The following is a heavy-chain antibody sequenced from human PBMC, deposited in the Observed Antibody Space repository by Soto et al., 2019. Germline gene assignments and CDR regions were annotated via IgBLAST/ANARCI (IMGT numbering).Heavy chain of an antibody. Sequence: ASVKVSCKASGYTFTSYDINWVRQATGQGLEWMGWMNPNSGNTGYAQKFHGRVTMTRNTSISTAYMELSSLRSEDTAVYYCARGGRVPAAAYDWGQGTLVTVSS. J-gene: IGHJ4*02. D-gene: IGHD2-2*01. V-gene: IGHV1-8*01. CDR1: GYTFTSYD. CDR2: MNPNSGNT. CDR3: ARGGRVPAAAYD.